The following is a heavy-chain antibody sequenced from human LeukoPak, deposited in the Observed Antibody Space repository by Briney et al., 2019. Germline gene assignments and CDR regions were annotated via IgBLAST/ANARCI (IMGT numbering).Heavy chain of an antibody. CDR2: IYSSGST. CDR1: GGSIISYY. CDR3: ARGTLAVAGNLDY. V-gene: IGHV4-59*08. J-gene: IGHJ4*02. Sequence: SETLSLSRTVSGGSIISYYWSWIRQPPGEGLEWIGYIYSSGSTNYNPSLKSRVTISVDTSKNQFSLRLSSVTAADTAVYYCARGTLAVAGNLDYWGQGNLVTVSS. D-gene: IGHD6-19*01.